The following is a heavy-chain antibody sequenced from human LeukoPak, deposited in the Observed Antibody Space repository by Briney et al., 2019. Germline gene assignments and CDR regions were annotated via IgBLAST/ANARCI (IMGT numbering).Heavy chain of an antibody. Sequence: PSETLSLTCTVSGYSISSGYYWGWMRQPPGKGLEWIGSIYHSGSTYYNPSLKSRVTISVDTSKNQFSLKLSSVTAAETAVYYCARQAAVGSEPKFDPWGQGTLVTVSS. J-gene: IGHJ5*02. V-gene: IGHV4-38-2*02. CDR2: IYHSGST. D-gene: IGHD6-13*01. CDR1: GYSISSGYY. CDR3: ARQAAVGSEPKFDP.